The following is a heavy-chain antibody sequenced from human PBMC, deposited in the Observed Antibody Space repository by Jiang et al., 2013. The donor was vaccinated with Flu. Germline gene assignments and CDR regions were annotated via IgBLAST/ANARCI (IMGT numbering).Heavy chain of an antibody. CDR1: GYTFTSYG. J-gene: IGHJ4*02. CDR2: INADNGNT. CDR3: ARDGYFDY. V-gene: IGHV1-18*01. Sequence: GAEVKKPGASVKVSCKASGYTFTSYGVAWVRQAPGQGLEWMGWINADNGNTNYAQKLQGRVTLTTDTSTTTAYMELRSLRSDDTAVYYCARDGYFDYWGQGTLVTVSS.